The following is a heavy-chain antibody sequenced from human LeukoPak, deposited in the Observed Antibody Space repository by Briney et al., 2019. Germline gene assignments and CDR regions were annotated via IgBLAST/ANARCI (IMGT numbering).Heavy chain of an antibody. Sequence: SETLSPTCTVSGGSISSSGYYWGWIRQPPGKGLEWIGSIYYSGSTYHNPSLKSRVTISVDTSKNQFSLKLSSVTAADTAVYYCARGGSATISPPYFDYWGQGTLVTVSS. V-gene: IGHV4-39*07. J-gene: IGHJ4*02. D-gene: IGHD5-12*01. CDR2: IYYSGST. CDR3: ARGGSATISPPYFDY. CDR1: GGSISSSGYY.